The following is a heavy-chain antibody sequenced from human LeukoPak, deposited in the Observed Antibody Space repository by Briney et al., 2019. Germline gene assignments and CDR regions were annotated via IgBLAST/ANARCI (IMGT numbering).Heavy chain of an antibody. Sequence: ASVKVSCKASGYTFTSYYMHWVRQAPGQGLEWMGIINPSGGSTSYAQTFQGRVTMTRDTSTSTAHMELSSLSAEDTAVYYCATSPQEYSSSWCDYWGQGTLVTVPS. CDR3: ATSPQEYSSSWCDY. V-gene: IGHV1-46*01. D-gene: IGHD6-13*01. J-gene: IGHJ4*02. CDR1: GYTFTSYY. CDR2: INPSGGST.